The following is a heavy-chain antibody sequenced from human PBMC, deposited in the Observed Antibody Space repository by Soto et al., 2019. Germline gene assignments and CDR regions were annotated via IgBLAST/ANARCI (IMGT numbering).Heavy chain of an antibody. J-gene: IGHJ5*02. CDR1: GFTFSSYA. D-gene: IGHD1-26*01. CDR2: ISYEGSNK. CDR3: AREEWELHWFDP. V-gene: IGHV3-30-3*01. Sequence: QVQLVESGGGVVQPGRSLRLSCAASGFTFSSYAMHGVRQAPGKGLEWVAVISYEGSNKYYADSVKGRFTISRDNSKNTLYLQMNSLRAEDTAVYYCAREEWELHWFDPWGQGTLVTVSS.